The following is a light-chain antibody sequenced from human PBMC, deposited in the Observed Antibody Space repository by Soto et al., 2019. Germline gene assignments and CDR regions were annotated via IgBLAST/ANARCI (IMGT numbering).Light chain of an antibody. CDR2: GTS. J-gene: IGKJ1*01. CDR1: QSVSSSY. Sequence: EIVLTQSPGTLSLSPGERATLSCRASQSVSSSYLAWYQQKPGQAPRLLIYGTSSRATGIPDRFSGSGSGTDFTLTISRLEPEDFAVYYCQQYDSPPRTFGQGTKVETK. CDR3: QQYDSPPRT. V-gene: IGKV3-20*01.